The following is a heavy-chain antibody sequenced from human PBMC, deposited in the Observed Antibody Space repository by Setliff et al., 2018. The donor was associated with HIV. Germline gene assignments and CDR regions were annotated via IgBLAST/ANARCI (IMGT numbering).Heavy chain of an antibody. CDR2: IYPGDSET. J-gene: IGHJ3*02. D-gene: IGHD3-16*01. CDR3: AREMRTIEGGALDI. CDR1: GYRFTSHW. V-gene: IGHV5-51*01. Sequence: GESLKISCKGVGYRFTSHWIAWVRQMPGKGLEWMGNIYPGDSETRYSLSFHGQVTFSADTTVDTAYLQWNTLKSSDTAMYYCAREMRTIEGGALDIWGQGTSVTVSS.